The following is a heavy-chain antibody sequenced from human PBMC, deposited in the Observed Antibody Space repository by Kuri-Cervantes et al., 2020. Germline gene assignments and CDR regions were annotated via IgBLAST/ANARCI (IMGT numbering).Heavy chain of an antibody. CDR1: GGSISSYY. V-gene: IGHV4-59*01. J-gene: IGHJ5*02. D-gene: IGHD3-22*01. CDR2: IYYSGST. CDR3: ARNYYYDSSGYYYEVWWSDP. Sequence: SETLSLTCTVSGGSISSYYWSWIRQPPGNGLEWIGYIYYSGSTNYNPSLKSRVTISVDTSKNQFSLKLSSVTAADTAVYYCARNYYYDSSGYYYEVWWSDPWGQGTLVTVSS.